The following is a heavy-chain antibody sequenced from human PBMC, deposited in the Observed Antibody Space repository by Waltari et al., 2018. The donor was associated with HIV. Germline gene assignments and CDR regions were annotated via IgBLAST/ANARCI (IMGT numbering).Heavy chain of an antibody. CDR3: AWVPHMGATYFET. CDR2: IFYVGNNK. Sequence: QVQLVESGGGVVQPGKSLRLSCAASGFTFSSFGMHWVRQAPGKGLEWVAMIFYVGNNKYYADSVKGRFTISRDNSRNTLYLQMNSLRADDSAVYYCAWVPHMGATYFETWGQGTLVTVSS. J-gene: IGHJ5*02. V-gene: IGHV3-33*01. D-gene: IGHD1-26*01. CDR1: GFTFSSFG.